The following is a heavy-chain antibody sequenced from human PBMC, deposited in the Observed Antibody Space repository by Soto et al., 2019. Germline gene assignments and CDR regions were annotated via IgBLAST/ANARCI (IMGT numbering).Heavy chain of an antibody. D-gene: IGHD2-2*01. Sequence: GESLKISCKGSGYNFTSYWIGCVRQMPGKGLEWMGIIYPCDSDTRYSPSFQGQVTISADKSISTAYLQWRSLKASDTAMYYCARPQGYCSSTSCYDLYFDYWGQGTLVTVSS. CDR1: GYNFTSYW. CDR3: ARPQGYCSSTSCYDLYFDY. J-gene: IGHJ4*02. CDR2: IYPCDSDT. V-gene: IGHV5-51*01.